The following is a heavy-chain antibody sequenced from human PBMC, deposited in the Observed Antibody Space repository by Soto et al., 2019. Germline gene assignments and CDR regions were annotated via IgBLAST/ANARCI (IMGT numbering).Heavy chain of an antibody. CDR1: GFTFSSYA. J-gene: IGHJ4*02. Sequence: EVQLLESGGGLVQPGGSLRLSCAASGFTFSSYAMSWVRQAPGKGLEWVSAISGSGGSTYYADSVKGRFTISRDNSKNTLYLQMNSLRDEDTAVYYCAKLGPGYCSGGSCYSSPNYYFDYWGQGTLVTVSS. V-gene: IGHV3-23*01. D-gene: IGHD2-15*01. CDR2: ISGSGGST. CDR3: AKLGPGYCSGGSCYSSPNYYFDY.